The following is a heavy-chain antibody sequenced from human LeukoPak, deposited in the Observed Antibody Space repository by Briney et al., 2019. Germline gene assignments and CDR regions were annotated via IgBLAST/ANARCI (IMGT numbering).Heavy chain of an antibody. J-gene: IGHJ6*02. CDR1: GFTFSSYA. D-gene: IGHD2-8*01. V-gene: IGHV3-30-3*01. CDR2: ISYDGSNK. Sequence: GGSLRLSCAASGFTFSSYAMHWVRQAPGKGLEWVAVISYDGSNKYYADSVKGRFTISRDNSKNTLYLQMNSLRAEDTAVYYCARLLGYCTNGVCYGGMDVWGQGTTVTVSS. CDR3: ARLLGYCTNGVCYGGMDV.